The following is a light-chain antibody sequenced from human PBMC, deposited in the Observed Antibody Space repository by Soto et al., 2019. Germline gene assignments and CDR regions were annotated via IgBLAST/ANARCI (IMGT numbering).Light chain of an antibody. CDR1: QSISSTS. CDR2: GTS. CDR3: QQYVNSRA. V-gene: IGKV3-20*01. J-gene: IGKJ1*01. Sequence: EIVLTQSPGTLSLSPGERATLSCRASQSISSTSVAWYQQKPGQAPRLLIYGTSSRATGIPDRFSGTGSGKDFTLTISRLEPEDLRVYYCQQYVNSRAFGQGTKVEIK.